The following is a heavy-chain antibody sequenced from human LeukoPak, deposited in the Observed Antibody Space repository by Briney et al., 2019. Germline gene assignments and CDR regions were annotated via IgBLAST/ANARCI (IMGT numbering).Heavy chain of an antibody. Sequence: SETLSLTCTVSGSSISTNSYYWGWIRQPPRKGLEWIGTISYSGSTYHTPSLKSRVTMSVDTSKNQLSLNLSSVTAADTAVYYCATLGVGDTPGDDWGEGTLVTVSS. CDR2: ISYSGST. D-gene: IGHD1-26*01. CDR3: ATLGVGDTPGDD. V-gene: IGHV4-39*01. J-gene: IGHJ4*02. CDR1: GSSISTNSYY.